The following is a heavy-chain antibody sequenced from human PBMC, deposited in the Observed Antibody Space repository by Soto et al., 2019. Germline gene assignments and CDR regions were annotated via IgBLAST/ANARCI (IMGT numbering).Heavy chain of an antibody. D-gene: IGHD4-17*01. CDR1: GFTFSSYA. CDR3: AKVPRDQVTTYYYYYMDV. Sequence: EVQLLESGGGLVQPGGSLRLSCAASGFTFSSYAMSWVRQAPGKGLEWVSAISGSGGSTYYADSVKGRFTISRDNSKNTLYLQMNSLRAEDTAVYYCAKVPRDQVTTYYYYYMDVWGKGTTVTVSS. CDR2: ISGSGGST. V-gene: IGHV3-23*01. J-gene: IGHJ6*03.